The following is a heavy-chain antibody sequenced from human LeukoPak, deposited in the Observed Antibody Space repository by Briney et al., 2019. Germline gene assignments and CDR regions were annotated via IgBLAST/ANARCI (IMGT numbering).Heavy chain of an antibody. CDR2: ISYDGSNK. Sequence: PGRSLRLSCAASGFTFSSYGMHWVRQAPGKGLEWVAVISYDGSNKYYADSVKGRFTISRDNSKNTLYLQMNSLRAEDTAVYYCARTHVDGGDYFDYWGQGTLVTVSS. CDR1: GFTFSSYG. V-gene: IGHV3-30*03. CDR3: ARTHVDGGDYFDY. D-gene: IGHD2-21*01. J-gene: IGHJ4*02.